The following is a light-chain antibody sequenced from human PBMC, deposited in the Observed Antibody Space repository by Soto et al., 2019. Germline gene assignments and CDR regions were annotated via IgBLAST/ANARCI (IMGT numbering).Light chain of an antibody. Sequence: DIVMTQTPLSSPVTLGQPASITCRSSQSLVHSDGNTYLSWLQQRPGQSPRLLIHKISNRFSGVPDRFSGSGAGTDFTLIINRLEPEDFAVYYCQQYSSTPHTFGQGTKVYIK. CDR2: KIS. J-gene: IGKJ2*01. V-gene: IGKV2-24*01. CDR1: QSLVHSDGNTY. CDR3: QQYSSTPHT.